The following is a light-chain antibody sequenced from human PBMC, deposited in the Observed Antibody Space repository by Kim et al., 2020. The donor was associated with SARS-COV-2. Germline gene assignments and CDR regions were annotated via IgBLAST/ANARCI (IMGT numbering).Light chain of an antibody. CDR1: SSDVGSYNL. Sequence: QSALTQPASVSGSPGQSITISCTETSSDVGSYNLVSWYQHHPGKAPKLMIYEVSKRPSGFSNRFSGSKSGNTASLTISGLQAEDEADYYCCSYAGSHVVFGGGTQLTVL. V-gene: IGLV2-23*02. J-gene: IGLJ2*01. CDR2: EVS. CDR3: CSYAGSHVV.